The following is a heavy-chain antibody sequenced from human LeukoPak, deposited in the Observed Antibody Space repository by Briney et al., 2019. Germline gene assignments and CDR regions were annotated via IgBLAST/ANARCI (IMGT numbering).Heavy chain of an antibody. CDR1: GFTFSNAW. V-gene: IGHV3-49*04. D-gene: IGHD2-21*02. CDR3: TRERLFCGGDCYHTFDY. CDR2: IRSKAYGGTT. Sequence: GGSLRLSCAASGFTFSNAWMSWVRQAPGKGLEWVGFIRSKAYGGTTEYAASVKGRFTISRDDSKSIAYLQMNSLKTEDTAVYYCTRERLFCGGDCYHTFDYWGQGTLVTVSS. J-gene: IGHJ4*02.